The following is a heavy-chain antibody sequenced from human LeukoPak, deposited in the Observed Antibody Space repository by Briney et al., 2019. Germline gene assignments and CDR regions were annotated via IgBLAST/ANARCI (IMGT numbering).Heavy chain of an antibody. CDR1: GFTFSSYG. D-gene: IGHD5-18*01. CDR2: IWYDGSNK. Sequence: GGSLRLSCAASGFTFSSYGMHWVRQAPGNGLEWVAVIWYDGSNKYYADSVKGRFTISRDNSKNTLYLQMNSLRAEDTAVYYCASLEYAAMGFDPWGQGTLVTVSS. V-gene: IGHV3-33*01. J-gene: IGHJ5*02. CDR3: ASLEYAAMGFDP.